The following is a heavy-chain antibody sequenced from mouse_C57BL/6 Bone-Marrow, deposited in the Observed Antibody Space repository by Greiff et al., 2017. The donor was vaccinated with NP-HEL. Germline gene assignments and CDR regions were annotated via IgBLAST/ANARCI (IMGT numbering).Heavy chain of an antibody. Sequence: SGAELVRPGASVKLSCTASGFNIKDDYMHWVKQRPEQGLEWIGWIDPENGDTEYASKFQGKATITADTSSNTAYLQLSSLTSEDTAVYYCTSYGSRGGFAYWGQGTLVTVSA. D-gene: IGHD1-1*01. J-gene: IGHJ3*01. CDR3: TSYGSRGGFAY. CDR2: IDPENGDT. V-gene: IGHV14-4*01. CDR1: GFNIKDDY.